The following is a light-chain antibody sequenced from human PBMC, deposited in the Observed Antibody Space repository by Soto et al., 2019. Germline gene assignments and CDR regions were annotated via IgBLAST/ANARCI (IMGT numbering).Light chain of an antibody. CDR3: QQYNSYSGT. CDR1: QSISTW. CDR2: DAS. V-gene: IGKV1-5*01. J-gene: IGKJ1*01. Sequence: DIHMTQSPSTLSASVGDRVTITCRASQSISTWLAWYQQKPGQAPKLLIYDASSLQSGVPSRFSGSGFGTEFTLTIRSLQPDDFATYYRQQYNSYSGTFGQGTKV.